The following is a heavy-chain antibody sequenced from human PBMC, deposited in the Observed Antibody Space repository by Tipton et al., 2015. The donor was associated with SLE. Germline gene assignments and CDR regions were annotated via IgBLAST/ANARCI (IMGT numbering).Heavy chain of an antibody. CDR1: GGSISSSSYY. J-gene: IGHJ4*02. CDR2: IYYSGST. D-gene: IGHD3-3*01. CDR3: ARDRSYDFWGY. Sequence: TLSLTCTVSGGSISSSSYYWGWIRQPPGKGLEWIGSIYYSGSTYYNPSLKSRVTISVDTSKNQFSLKLSSVTAADTAVYYCARDRSYDFWGYWGQGTLVTVSS. V-gene: IGHV4-39*02.